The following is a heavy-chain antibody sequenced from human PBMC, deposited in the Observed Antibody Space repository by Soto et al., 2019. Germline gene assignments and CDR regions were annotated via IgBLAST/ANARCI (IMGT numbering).Heavy chain of an antibody. Sequence: ASVKVSCKASGFTFSSSAVQWVRQARGQRLEWIGWIVVGSGDINFAQKFQERVTITRDMSTSKAYMELSSLRSEDTAVYYCAASVVETTLVYHYGMGGWGEGTTVTVAS. CDR2: IVVGSGDI. V-gene: IGHV1-58*01. D-gene: IGHD5-18*01. CDR3: AASVVETTLVYHYGMGG. CDR1: GFTFSSSA. J-gene: IGHJ6*04.